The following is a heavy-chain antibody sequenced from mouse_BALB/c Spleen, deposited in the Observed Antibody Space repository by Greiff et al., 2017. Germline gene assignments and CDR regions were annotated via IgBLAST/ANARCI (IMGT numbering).Heavy chain of an antibody. V-gene: IGHV2-9*02. CDR1: GFSLTSYG. CDR2: IWAGGST. CDR3: ARDHYDYDYAMDY. D-gene: IGHD2-4*01. Sequence: VAPSQSLSITCTVPGFSLTSYGVPWVRQPPGKGLEWLGVIWAGGSTIYNSALMSRLSISKDNSKSQVFLKMNSLQTDDTAMYYCARDHYDYDYAMDYWGQGTSVTVSS. J-gene: IGHJ4*01.